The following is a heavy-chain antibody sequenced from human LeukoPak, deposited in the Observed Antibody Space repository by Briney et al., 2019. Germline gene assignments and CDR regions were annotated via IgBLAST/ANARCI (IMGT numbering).Heavy chain of an antibody. CDR3: AREVGSSWFFDY. CDR1: GFTFSSYA. V-gene: IGHV3-30-3*01. J-gene: IGHJ4*02. CDR2: ISYDGSNK. D-gene: IGHD6-13*01. Sequence: PGGSLRLSCAASGFTFSSYAMHWVRQAPGKGLEWVAVISYDGSNKYHADSVKGRFTISRDNSKNTLYLQMNSLRAEDTAVYYCAREVGSSWFFDYWGQGTLVTVSS.